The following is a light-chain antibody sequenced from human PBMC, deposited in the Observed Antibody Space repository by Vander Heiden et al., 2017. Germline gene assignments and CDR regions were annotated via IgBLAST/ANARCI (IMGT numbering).Light chain of an antibody. CDR2: EVS. CDR1: SSDVGSYNL. CDR3: YSYAGSSTLV. J-gene: IGLJ2*01. V-gene: IGLV2-23*02. Sequence: QSALTQPASVSGSPGQSITSSCTGTSSDVGSYNLVSWYQQHPGKAPKLMIYEVSKRPSGVSNRFSGSKSGNTAPLTISGLQAEDEADYYCYSYAGSSTLVFGGGTKLTVL.